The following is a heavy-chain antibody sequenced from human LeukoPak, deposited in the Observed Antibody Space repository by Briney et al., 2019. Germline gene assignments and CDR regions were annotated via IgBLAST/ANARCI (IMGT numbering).Heavy chain of an antibody. Sequence: PAGSLSLSCAASGFTFSDYYMSWIRQAPGKGLEWVSYISSSGSTIYYADSVKGRFTISRDNAKNSLYLQMNSLRAEDTAVYYCARSNGMVRANWFDPWGQGTLVTVSS. D-gene: IGHD3-10*01. V-gene: IGHV3-11*01. J-gene: IGHJ5*02. CDR1: GFTFSDYY. CDR2: ISSSGSTI. CDR3: ARSNGMVRANWFDP.